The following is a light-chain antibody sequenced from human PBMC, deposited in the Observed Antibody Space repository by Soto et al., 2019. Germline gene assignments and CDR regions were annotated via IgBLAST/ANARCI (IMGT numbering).Light chain of an antibody. CDR3: QQYDTYWT. Sequence: DIQMPQSPSTLSAFVGDRVTITCRASQSISSWLAWYQQKPGKAPKLLIYKASSLESGVPSRFSGSGSGTEFTLTISSLQPDDFATYYCQQYDTYWTFGQGTKVDI. J-gene: IGKJ1*01. CDR2: KAS. V-gene: IGKV1-5*03. CDR1: QSISSW.